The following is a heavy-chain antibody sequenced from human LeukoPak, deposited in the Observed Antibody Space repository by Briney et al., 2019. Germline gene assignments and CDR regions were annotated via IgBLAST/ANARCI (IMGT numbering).Heavy chain of an antibody. CDR2: ISYDGSNK. Sequence: GGSLRLSCAASGFTFSSYAMSWVRQAPGKGLEWVAVISYDGSNKYYADSVKGRFTISRDNSKNTLYLQMNSLRAEDTAVYYCARGGLPRSFDCWGQGTLVTVSS. CDR3: ARGGLPRSFDC. V-gene: IGHV3-30*03. J-gene: IGHJ4*02. CDR1: GFTFSSYA.